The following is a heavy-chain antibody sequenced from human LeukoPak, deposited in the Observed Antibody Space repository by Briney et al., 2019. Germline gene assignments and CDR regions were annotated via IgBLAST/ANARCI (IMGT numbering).Heavy chain of an antibody. Sequence: AGGSLRLSCAASGFTFSSYPMHWVRQAPGKGLEWVAAILAGGNSKYYADSVRGRLTISRDNSKNSLYMQMDSLRDEDTAVYYCARETMERIFAFDVWGQGTMVAVSS. D-gene: IGHD2/OR15-2a*01. CDR1: GFTFSSYP. CDR3: ARETMERIFAFDV. J-gene: IGHJ3*01. V-gene: IGHV3-30-3*01. CDR2: ILAGGNSK.